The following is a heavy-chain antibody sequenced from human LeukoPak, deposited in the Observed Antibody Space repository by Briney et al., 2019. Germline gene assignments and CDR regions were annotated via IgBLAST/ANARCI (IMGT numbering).Heavy chain of an antibody. CDR1: GFAFSVYE. Sequence: GGSLRLSCAASGFAFSVYEMNWVRQAPGKWLEWVSYISSSARTIYYAYSVTGRFTVYRDNAKNSLYMQMNSLRAEDTAVYYCARQNGHNSGDYWGQGTLVTVSS. D-gene: IGHD3-10*01. CDR3: ARQNGHNSGDY. V-gene: IGHV3-48*03. J-gene: IGHJ4*02. CDR2: ISSSARTI.